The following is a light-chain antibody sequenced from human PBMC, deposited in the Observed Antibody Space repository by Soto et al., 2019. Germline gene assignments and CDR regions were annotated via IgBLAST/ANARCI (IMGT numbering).Light chain of an antibody. Sequence: DIQMTQSPSSLSASVGDRVTITCRAGQSISSYLNWYQQKPGKAPELLIYAASSLQSGVPSRFSGSGSGTDFTLTISSLQPEDFATYYCQQSYSTSALTFGGGTKVDIK. V-gene: IGKV1-39*01. CDR3: QQSYSTSALT. CDR2: AAS. CDR1: QSISSY. J-gene: IGKJ4*01.